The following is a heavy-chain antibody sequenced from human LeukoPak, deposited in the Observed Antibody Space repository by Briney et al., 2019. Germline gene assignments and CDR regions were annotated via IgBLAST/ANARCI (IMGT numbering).Heavy chain of an antibody. J-gene: IGHJ3*02. D-gene: IGHD5-12*01. CDR3: ATGGGYVDAFDI. CDR2: IIAILSQA. Sequence: SVKVSCKASGGTFNTYSINWVRQAPGQGFEWMGRIIAILSQANYAQKFQGRVSITADESTTTAYLELRSLRSEDTAVYYCATGGGYVDAFDIWGQGTMVTVSP. CDR1: GGTFNTYS. V-gene: IGHV1-69*11.